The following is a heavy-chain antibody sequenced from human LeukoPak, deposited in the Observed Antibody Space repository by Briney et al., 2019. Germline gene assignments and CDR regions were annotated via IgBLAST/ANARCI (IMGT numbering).Heavy chain of an antibody. Sequence: GGSLRLSCAASGFTFSSYGMHWLRQAPGKGLDWVAVIWYYGSNKYYLDTVKERFTISRENSKNTLYMQMNSLRAEDTAVYYCARDRATTGAREYCQHWGQGTLVTVSS. D-gene: IGHD1-26*01. CDR1: GFTFSSYG. V-gene: IGHV3-33*01. J-gene: IGHJ1*01. CDR2: IWYYGSNK. CDR3: ARDRATTGAREYCQH.